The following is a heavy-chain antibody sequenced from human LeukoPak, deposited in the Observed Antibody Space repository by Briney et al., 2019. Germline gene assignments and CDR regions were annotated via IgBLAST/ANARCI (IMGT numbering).Heavy chain of an antibody. CDR2: ISHDGTDE. CDR1: GFTFTTSG. V-gene: IGHV3-30*03. CDR3: ARWASAMDD. J-gene: IGHJ6*03. Sequence: GRSLRLSCAASGFTFTTSGMHWVRQAPGKGLEWVAVISHDGTDEYYADSVKGRFTISRDNSKNTLYLQMGSLRAEDMGVYYCARWASAMDDWGKGTMVTVSS.